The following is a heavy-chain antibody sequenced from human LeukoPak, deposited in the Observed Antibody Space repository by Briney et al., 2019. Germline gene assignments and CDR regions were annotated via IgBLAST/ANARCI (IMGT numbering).Heavy chain of an antibody. CDR3: ARADYSSGWPDNWFDP. V-gene: IGHV3-21*01. CDR1: GFTFSSYE. D-gene: IGHD6-19*01. J-gene: IGHJ5*02. CDR2: VSSSSSYI. Sequence: PGGSLRLSCAASGFTFSSYEMNWVRQAPGKGLEWVSSVSSSSSYIYYADSVKGRFTISRDNAKNSLYLQMNSLRAEDTAVYYCARADYSSGWPDNWFDPWGQGTLVTVSS.